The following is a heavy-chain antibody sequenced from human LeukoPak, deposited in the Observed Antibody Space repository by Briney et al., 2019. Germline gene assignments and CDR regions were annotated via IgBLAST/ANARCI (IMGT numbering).Heavy chain of an antibody. Sequence: SETLSLTCAVYGGSFSGYYWSWIRQPPGKGLEWIGEINHSGSTNYNPSLKSRVTISVDTSKNQFSLELSSVTAADTAVYYCARPLGAARYNWFDPWGQGTLVTVSS. J-gene: IGHJ5*02. CDR3: ARPLGAARYNWFDP. V-gene: IGHV4-34*01. D-gene: IGHD1-26*01. CDR2: INHSGST. CDR1: GGSFSGYY.